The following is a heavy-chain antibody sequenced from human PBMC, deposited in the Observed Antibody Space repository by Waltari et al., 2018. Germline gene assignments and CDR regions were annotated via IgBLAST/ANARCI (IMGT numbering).Heavy chain of an antibody. J-gene: IGHJ4*02. CDR1: GVTFGSYT. CDR3: ARGDDYFDSDGYHGLFDF. D-gene: IGHD3-22*01. CDR2: IIPMFGTA. V-gene: IGHV1-69*06. Sequence: QVQLVQSATEVRKPGSSVKISCQASGVTFGSYTINWVRQAPGQGLEWMGWIIPMFGTANYVQKYQGRLTMTADKSTDTVFMELNSLRSEDTAVYYCARGDDYFDSDGYHGLFDFWGQGTLVTVSS.